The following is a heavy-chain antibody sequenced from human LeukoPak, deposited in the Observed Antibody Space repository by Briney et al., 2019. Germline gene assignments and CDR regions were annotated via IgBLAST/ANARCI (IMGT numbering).Heavy chain of an antibody. CDR3: ARGGNYFDY. D-gene: IGHD2-15*01. V-gene: IGHV4-59*01. CDR1: GGSISSYY. CDR2: IYYSGNT. Sequence: PSETLSLTCTVSGGSISSYYWTWIRQSPGKGLEWIGYIYYSGNTNYNPSLKSRVTISVDTSKNQLSLKLSSVTAADTAVYYCARGGNYFDYWGQGNLVTVSS. J-gene: IGHJ4*02.